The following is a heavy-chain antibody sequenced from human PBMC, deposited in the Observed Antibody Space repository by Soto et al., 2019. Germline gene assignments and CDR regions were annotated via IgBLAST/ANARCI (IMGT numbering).Heavy chain of an antibody. D-gene: IGHD5-18*01. V-gene: IGHV4-59*01. Sequence: SETLSLTCTVSGDSISGYYWTWIRQPPGKGLEWIGYIYYSGSTNYNPSLKSRVTISVDTSKNQFSLKLSSVTAADTAVYYCARWSDTAMVYHWGQGTLVTVSS. CDR1: GDSISGYY. J-gene: IGHJ4*02. CDR2: IYYSGST. CDR3: ARWSDTAMVYH.